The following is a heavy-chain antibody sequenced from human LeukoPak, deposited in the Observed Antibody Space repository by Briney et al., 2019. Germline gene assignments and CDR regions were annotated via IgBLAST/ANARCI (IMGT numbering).Heavy chain of an antibody. CDR1: GFSFTGYW. V-gene: IGHV4-34*01. CDR3: ARARPSSSWTMAYNWFDP. CDR2: INHSGST. D-gene: IGHD6-13*01. Sequence: GSLRLSCVASGFSFTGYWMSWVRQAPGKGLEWIGEINHSGSTNYNPSLKSRVTISVDTSKNQFSLKLSSVTAADTAVYYCARARPSSSWTMAYNWFDPWGQGTLVTVSS. J-gene: IGHJ5*02.